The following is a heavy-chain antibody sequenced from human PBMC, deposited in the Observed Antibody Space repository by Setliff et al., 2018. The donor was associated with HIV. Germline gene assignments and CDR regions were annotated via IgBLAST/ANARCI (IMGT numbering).Heavy chain of an antibody. Sequence: VASVKVSCKASGYTFTSYYIHCVRQAPGQGPEWMGIINPNGGSTNYADSVKGRFTISRDNSKNTLYLQMNSLSAEDTAVYYCARDDLSWEGGIDYWGQGTLVTSPQ. V-gene: IGHV1-46*04. CDR1: GYTFTSYY. CDR2: INPNGGST. CDR3: ARDDLSWEGGIDY. D-gene: IGHD1-26*01. J-gene: IGHJ4*02.